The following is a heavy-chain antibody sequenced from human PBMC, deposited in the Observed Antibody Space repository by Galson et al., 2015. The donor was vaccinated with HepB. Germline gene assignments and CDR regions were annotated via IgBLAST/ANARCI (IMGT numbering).Heavy chain of an antibody. D-gene: IGHD1-1*01. J-gene: IGHJ4*02. V-gene: IGHV5-51*01. Sequence: QSGAEVKKPGESLKISCKGSAYNFANYWIGWVRQMPGKGLEWMGIIFPDDSDTRYSPSFRGQVTISADKSINTAYLQWSRLKASDTARYYCASSLATTLYFDYWGQGTLVTVSS. CDR3: ASSLATTLYFDY. CDR2: IFPDDSDT. CDR1: AYNFANYW.